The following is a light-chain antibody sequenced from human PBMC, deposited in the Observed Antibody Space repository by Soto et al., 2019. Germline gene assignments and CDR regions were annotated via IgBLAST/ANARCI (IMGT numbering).Light chain of an antibody. CDR2: DVS. V-gene: IGLV2-14*03. Sequence: QSALTQPASVSGSPGQSITISCTGASSDVGDYDYVSWYQHHPGKAPKLVIYDVSSRPSGVSGRFSGSKSGNTASLTISGLQAGDEADYYCSSYATSSTLEWVFGGGTKLTVL. CDR1: SSDVGDYDY. J-gene: IGLJ3*02. CDR3: SSYATSSTLEWV.